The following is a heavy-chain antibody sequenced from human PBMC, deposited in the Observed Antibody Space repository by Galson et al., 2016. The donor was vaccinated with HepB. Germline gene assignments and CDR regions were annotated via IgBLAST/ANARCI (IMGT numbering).Heavy chain of an antibody. J-gene: IGHJ4*02. CDR3: ARGIWNLLYSDY. Sequence: SVKVSCKASGYTFTNSDITCVRQAPGQGLEWMGWMNPSSANTGYAQKFRGRVTMTRDTSISTAFMELSSLTSEYTAIYYCARGIWNLLYSDYWAQGTLVTFSS. CDR1: GYTFTNSD. D-gene: IGHD1-1*01. V-gene: IGHV1-8*01. CDR2: MNPSSANT.